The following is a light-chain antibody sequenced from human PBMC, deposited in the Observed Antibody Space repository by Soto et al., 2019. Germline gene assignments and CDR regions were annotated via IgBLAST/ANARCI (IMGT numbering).Light chain of an antibody. CDR1: SSDVGGYNY. J-gene: IGLJ1*01. V-gene: IGLV2-14*03. Sequence: QSVLTQPASVSGSPGQSITISCTGTSSDVGGYNYVSWYQQHPGKGPKLMIYEVSNRPSGVSNRFSGSKSGNTATLTISGLQAEDEADYYCSSYTSTTTGVFGTGTRSPS. CDR2: EVS. CDR3: SSYTSTTTGV.